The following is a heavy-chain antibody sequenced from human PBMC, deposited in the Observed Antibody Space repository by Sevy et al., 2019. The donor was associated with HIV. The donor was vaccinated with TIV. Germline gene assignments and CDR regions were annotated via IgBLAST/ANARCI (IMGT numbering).Heavy chain of an antibody. CDR2: IIPIIGTA. Sequence: ASVKVSCKASGGTFSSYAISWVRQAPGQGLEWMGGIIPIIGTANYAQKFQGRVTITADKSTSTAYMELSSLRSEDTAVYYCARTNYYGSGSYGPFDYWDQGTLVTVSS. J-gene: IGHJ4*02. D-gene: IGHD3-10*01. CDR1: GGTFSSYA. CDR3: ARTNYYGSGSYGPFDY. V-gene: IGHV1-69*06.